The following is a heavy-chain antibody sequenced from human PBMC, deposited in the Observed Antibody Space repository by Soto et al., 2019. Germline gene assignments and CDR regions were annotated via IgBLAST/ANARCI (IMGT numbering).Heavy chain of an antibody. CDR1: GYTVTSSV. V-gene: IGHV1-18*01. Sequence: ASVKVSCKASGYTVTSSVISGVRQAPGQGLEWMGWISTDNGNTNYAQHLQGRVSMTTDTSTSTAYMDLRSLRSDDTAVYYCARDQGITTFGVYSMYYYGMDVWGQGTTVTVSS. CDR2: ISTDNGNT. CDR3: ARDQGITTFGVYSMYYYGMDV. D-gene: IGHD3-3*01. J-gene: IGHJ6*02.